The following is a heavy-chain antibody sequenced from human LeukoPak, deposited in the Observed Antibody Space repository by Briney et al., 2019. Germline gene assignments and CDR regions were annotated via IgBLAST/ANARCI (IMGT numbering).Heavy chain of an antibody. Sequence: SESLSLTCAVYGASFNVYYWTWIRHPPGKGLEWIGEINHIVSINYNPSLKSRVTIPVATSNQQFSLILTSVTAADTAVYYCARDVVAAAGSFDYWGQGTQVTVSS. CDR3: ARDVVAAAGSFDY. V-gene: IGHV4-34*01. CDR1: GASFNVYY. J-gene: IGHJ4*02. D-gene: IGHD6-13*01. CDR2: INHIVSI.